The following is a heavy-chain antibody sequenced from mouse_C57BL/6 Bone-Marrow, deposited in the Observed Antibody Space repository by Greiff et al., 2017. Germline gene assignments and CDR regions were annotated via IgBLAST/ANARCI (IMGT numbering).Heavy chain of an antibody. CDR1: GYAFSSYW. D-gene: IGHD1-1*01. J-gene: IGHJ2*01. CDR3: ARGHYYGSLP. V-gene: IGHV1-80*01. Sequence: QVQLQQSGAELVKPGASVKISCTASGYAFSSYWMNWVQQRPGKGLEWIGQIYPGDGDTNYNGKFKGKATLTADKSSSTAYMQLSSLTSEDSAVYFCARGHYYGSLPWGQGTTLTVSS. CDR2: IYPGDGDT.